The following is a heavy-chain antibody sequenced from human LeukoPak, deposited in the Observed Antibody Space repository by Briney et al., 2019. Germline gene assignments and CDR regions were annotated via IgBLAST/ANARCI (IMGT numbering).Heavy chain of an antibody. CDR1: GGSINGYF. J-gene: IGHJ4*02. Sequence: SETLSLTCTVSGGSINGYFCTWLRQSAGAGLECIGRIHTSGTTYYNPSLKSRVSMSVDTSNNKFSLRLNSVTAADTAVYYCARDPAGHGRYFDYWGQGALDPVSS. V-gene: IGHV4-4*07. D-gene: IGHD1-14*01. CDR2: IHTSGTT. CDR3: ARDPAGHGRYFDY.